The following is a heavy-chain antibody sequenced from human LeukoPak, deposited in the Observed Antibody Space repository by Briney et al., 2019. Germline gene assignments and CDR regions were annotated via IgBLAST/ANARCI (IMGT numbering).Heavy chain of an antibody. CDR1: GGSISSGGYY. D-gene: IGHD6-13*01. CDR3: AVKIAAAGFY. J-gene: IGHJ4*02. CDR2: VPYSGST. V-gene: IGHV4-31*03. Sequence: SETLSLTCSVSGGSISSGGYYWSWIRQHPGKGLEWIGYVPYSGSTFYNPSLKSRVTMSLDTTKNQFSLRLTSVTAADTAVYYCAVKIAAAGFYWGQGTLVTVSS.